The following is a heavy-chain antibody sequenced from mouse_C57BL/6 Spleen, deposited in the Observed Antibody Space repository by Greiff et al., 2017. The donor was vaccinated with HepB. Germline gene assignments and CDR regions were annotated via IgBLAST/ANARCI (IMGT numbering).Heavy chain of an antibody. V-gene: IGHV1-80*01. CDR2: IYPGDGDT. CDR3: ARCYYDYDRESSYAMDY. D-gene: IGHD2-4*01. CDR1: GYAFSSYW. Sequence: QVQLQQSGAELVKPGASVKISCKASGYAFSSYWMNWVKQRPGKVLEWIGQIYPGDGDTNYNVKFKGKATLTADKSSSTAYMQLSSLTSEDSAVYFCARCYYDYDRESSYAMDYWGQGTSVTVSS. J-gene: IGHJ4*01.